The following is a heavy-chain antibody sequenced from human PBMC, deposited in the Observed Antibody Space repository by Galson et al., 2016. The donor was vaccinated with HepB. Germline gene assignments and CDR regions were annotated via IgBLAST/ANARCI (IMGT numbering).Heavy chain of an antibody. CDR3: ARTFLQYISGRDVWTGDQYWFLDH. Sequence: SLRLSCAASGFTFSSYWMSWVRQAPGKGLEWVANIKQDGSEKYYVDSVKGRFAISRDNAKNSLYLQMNSLRAEDTAVYYCARTFLQYISGRDVWTGDQYWFLDHWGRGTLVTVSS. CDR1: GFTFSSYW. D-gene: IGHD3/OR15-3a*01. J-gene: IGHJ2*01. CDR2: IKQDGSEK. V-gene: IGHV3-7*03.